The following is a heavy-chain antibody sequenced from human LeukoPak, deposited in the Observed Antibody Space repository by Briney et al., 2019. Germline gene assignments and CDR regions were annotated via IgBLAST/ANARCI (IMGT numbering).Heavy chain of an antibody. V-gene: IGHV3-7*01. CDR2: IKQGGSEK. CDR1: GFTFSSFW. J-gene: IGHJ4*02. Sequence: GGSLRLSCASSGFTFSSFWMSWVRQAPGTGLEWVANIKQGGSEKYYVDSVKGRFTISRDNAKNSLYLQMNSLRAEDTAVYYCARAWDSGTVAVAGYFDYWGQGTLVTVSS. CDR3: ARAWDSGTVAVAGYFDY. D-gene: IGHD6-19*01.